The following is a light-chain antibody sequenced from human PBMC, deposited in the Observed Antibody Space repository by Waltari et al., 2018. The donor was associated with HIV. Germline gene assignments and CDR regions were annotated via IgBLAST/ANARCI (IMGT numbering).Light chain of an antibody. CDR3: AAWDDNLNGPL. V-gene: IGLV1-44*01. J-gene: IGLJ2*01. Sequence: QSVLTQPPSASGTPGQRVTISCSGSTSSIGGNTVNWYQQLPGTAPKLLIYSDHQRPSGVPNRFSGSKSDTSASLAISGLQSEDEADYYCAAWDDNLNGPLFGGGTKLTVL. CDR1: TSSIGGNT. CDR2: SDH.